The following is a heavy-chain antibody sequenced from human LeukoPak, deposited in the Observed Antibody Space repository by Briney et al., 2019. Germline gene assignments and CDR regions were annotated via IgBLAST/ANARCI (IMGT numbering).Heavy chain of an antibody. Sequence: GGSLRLSCAASGFSFSTYSMIWVRQAPGKGLEWVSSVSGTSEYIYYADAVRGRFTISRDNAKNTVYLQMNSLRAEDTAVYYCARWYSSGWYSDYWGQGTLVTVSS. J-gene: IGHJ4*02. D-gene: IGHD6-19*01. CDR2: VSGTSEYI. CDR3: ARWYSSGWYSDY. V-gene: IGHV3-21*06. CDR1: GFSFSTYS.